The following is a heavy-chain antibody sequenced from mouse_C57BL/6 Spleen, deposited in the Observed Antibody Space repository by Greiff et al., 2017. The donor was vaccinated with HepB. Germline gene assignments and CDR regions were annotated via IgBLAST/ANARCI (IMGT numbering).Heavy chain of an antibody. CDR2: ISDGGSYT. V-gene: IGHV5-4*01. CDR3: AFDGGFAY. CDR1: GFTFSSYA. Sequence: EVQRVESGGGLVKPGGSLKLSCAASGFTFSSYAMSWVRQTPEKRLEWVATISDGGSYTYYPDNVKGRFTISRDNAKNNLYLQMSHLKSEDTAMYYCAFDGGFAYWGQGTLVTVSA. J-gene: IGHJ3*01.